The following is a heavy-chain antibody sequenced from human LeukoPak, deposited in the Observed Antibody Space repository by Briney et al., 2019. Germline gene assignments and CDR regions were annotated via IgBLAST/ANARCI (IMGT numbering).Heavy chain of an antibody. D-gene: IGHD6-19*01. CDR1: GYTFTNYY. V-gene: IGHV1-46*01. CDR2: INPSDGST. CDR3: ARGHSSGWLNFDY. J-gene: IGHJ4*02. Sequence: AASVKVSCKASGYTFTNYYMHWVRQAPGQGLEWMGIINPSDGSTTYAQKFQGRVTVTRDTSTRTVYMELSSLTSDDTAVYYCARGHSSGWLNFDYWGQGTLVTVSS.